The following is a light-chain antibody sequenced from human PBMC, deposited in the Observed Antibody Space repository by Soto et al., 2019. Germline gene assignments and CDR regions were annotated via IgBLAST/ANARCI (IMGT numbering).Light chain of an antibody. V-gene: IGKV1-39*01. CDR1: QNINSY. CDR2: AAS. CDR3: QQTYDTPG. Sequence: DIQMTQSPSSLSASVGDRVCITCRASQNINSYLNWYQQKPGKAPKLLIFAASSLQSGVPSRFSGSGSVTDFTLTISSLQPEDFATYYCQQTYDTPGFGQGTTVEIK. J-gene: IGKJ1*01.